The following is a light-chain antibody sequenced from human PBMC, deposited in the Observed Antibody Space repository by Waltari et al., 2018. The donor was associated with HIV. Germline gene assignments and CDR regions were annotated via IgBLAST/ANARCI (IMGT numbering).Light chain of an antibody. Sequence: EIVLTQSPATLSLSPGDRATLSCRASQSVSSSLAWYQQKPGQAPRLLMYGASTRAAGIPDRFSGSGSGTYFTLTISRLEPADFGVYYCQQYGRSPPYTFGQGTKLEIK. CDR3: QQYGRSPPYT. J-gene: IGKJ2*01. V-gene: IGKV3-20*01. CDR1: QSVSSS. CDR2: GAS.